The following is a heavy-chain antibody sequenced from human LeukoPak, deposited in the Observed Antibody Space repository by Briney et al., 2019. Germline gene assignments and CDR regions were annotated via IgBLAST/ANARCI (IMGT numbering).Heavy chain of an antibody. CDR2: ISWNSGST. J-gene: IGHJ3*02. CDR3: AEPYSGSYHDAFDI. V-gene: IGHV3-9*01. Sequence: PGGSLRLSCAASGFIFDDYAMHWVWQAPGKGLEWVSVISWNSGSTGYADSVKGRFTISRDNAKNSLYLQMNSLRAEDTALYYCAEPYSGSYHDAFDIWGQGTMVTVSS. D-gene: IGHD1-26*01. CDR1: GFIFDDYA.